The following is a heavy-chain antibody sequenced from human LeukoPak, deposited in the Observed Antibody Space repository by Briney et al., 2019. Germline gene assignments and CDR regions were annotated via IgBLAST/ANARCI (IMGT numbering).Heavy chain of an antibody. Sequence: GGSLRLSCAASGFAFSSYEMNWVRQAPGKGLEWVSYISGGGTTIFYADSVKGRFTISRDNAKNSLYLHMNSLSAEDTALYFCATDTENSNYDAFDIWGQGTLVTVSS. V-gene: IGHV3-48*03. J-gene: IGHJ3*02. CDR2: ISGGGTTI. D-gene: IGHD4-11*01. CDR3: ATDTENSNYDAFDI. CDR1: GFAFSSYE.